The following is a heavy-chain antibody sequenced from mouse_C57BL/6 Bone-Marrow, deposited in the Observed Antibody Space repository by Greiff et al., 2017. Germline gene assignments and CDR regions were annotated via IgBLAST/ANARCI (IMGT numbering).Heavy chain of an antibody. CDR3: ARSDYYGSSLHWYFDV. CDR2: IYPGDGDT. Sequence: VQLQQSGPELVKPGASVKISCKASGYAFSSSWMNWVKQRPGKGLEWIGRIYPGDGDTNYTGKFKGKATLTADKSSSTAYMQLSSLTSEDSAFYFCARSDYYGSSLHWYFDVWGTGTTVTVSS. CDR1: GYAFSSSW. D-gene: IGHD1-1*01. J-gene: IGHJ1*03. V-gene: IGHV1-82*01.